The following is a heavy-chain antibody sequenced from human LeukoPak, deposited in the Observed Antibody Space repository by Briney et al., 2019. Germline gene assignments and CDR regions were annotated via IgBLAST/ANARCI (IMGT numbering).Heavy chain of an antibody. Sequence: SETLSLTCTVSGGSIRSSSYYWGWIRQPPGKGLEWIGSIYYSGSTYYNASLKSRGTISVDTSKNQFSLKLNSVTAADTAVYFCARQVVAVDGTGYFDYWGQGTLVTVSS. V-gene: IGHV4-39*01. CDR1: GGSIRSSSYY. D-gene: IGHD6-19*01. J-gene: IGHJ4*02. CDR3: ARQVVAVDGTGYFDY. CDR2: IYYSGST.